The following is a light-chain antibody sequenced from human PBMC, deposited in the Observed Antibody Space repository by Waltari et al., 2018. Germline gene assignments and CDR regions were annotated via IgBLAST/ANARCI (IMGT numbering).Light chain of an antibody. CDR3: QQLNSYPPRYT. Sequence: DIQLTQSPSFLSASVGDRVTITCRASQGISSYLAWYQQKPGKAPKLLIYAASTLQSGVPSRCSGSGSGTEFTLTISSLQPEDFATYYCQQLNSYPPRYTFGQGTKLEIK. J-gene: IGKJ2*01. V-gene: IGKV1-9*01. CDR2: AAS. CDR1: QGISSY.